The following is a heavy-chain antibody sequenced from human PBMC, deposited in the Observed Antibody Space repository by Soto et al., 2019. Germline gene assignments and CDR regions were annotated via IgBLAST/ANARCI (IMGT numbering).Heavy chain of an antibody. J-gene: IGHJ4*02. Sequence: ASVKVSCKTSGYTFTDHGIDWVRQAPGQGLEWVGWVSAYNGNTNYAYNLKDRVIMTTDASTSTAYMELRGLRSDDTAVYYCAREVEGSYSPADFWGQGTPVTVSS. CDR1: GYTFTDHG. CDR3: AREVEGSYSPADF. D-gene: IGHD3-10*01. CDR2: VSAYNGNT. V-gene: IGHV1-18*01.